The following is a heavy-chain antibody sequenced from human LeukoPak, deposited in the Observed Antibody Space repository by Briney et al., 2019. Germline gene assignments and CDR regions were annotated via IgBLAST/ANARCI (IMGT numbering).Heavy chain of an antibody. CDR1: GFTFSSYS. CDR2: INSYSSYI. D-gene: IGHD3-10*02. V-gene: IGHV3-21*01. Sequence: GGSLRLSCAAAGFTFSSYSMNWVRKAPGKVLEWVSSINSYSSYIYYADSVKGRFTISRDNAKNSLYLQMNSLRAEDTAVYYCAELGITMIGGVWGKGTTVTISS. CDR3: AELGITMIGGV. J-gene: IGHJ6*04.